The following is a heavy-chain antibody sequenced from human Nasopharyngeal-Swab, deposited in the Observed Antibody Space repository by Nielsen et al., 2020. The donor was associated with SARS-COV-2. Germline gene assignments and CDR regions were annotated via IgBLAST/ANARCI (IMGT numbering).Heavy chain of an antibody. CDR1: GFTFSSYA. D-gene: IGHD1-26*01. Sequence: GESLKISCAASGFTFSSYAMHWVRQAPGKGLEWVALISYDGSNKYYADSVKGRFTISRDNSTNTLYLQMNSLRAEDTAVYYCARSPGGYFDCWGQGTLVTGSS. V-gene: IGHV3-30-3*01. CDR2: ISYDGSNK. CDR3: ARSPGGYFDC. J-gene: IGHJ4*02.